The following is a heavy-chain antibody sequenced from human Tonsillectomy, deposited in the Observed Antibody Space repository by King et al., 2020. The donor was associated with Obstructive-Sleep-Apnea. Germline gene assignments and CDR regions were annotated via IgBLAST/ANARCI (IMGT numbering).Heavy chain of an antibody. CDR2: ISSSSSYI. Sequence: VQLVESGGGLVEPGGSLRLSCAASEFTFSSYTMNWVRQAPGKGLEWVSSISSSSSYIYYADSVKGRFTISRDNAKNSLYLQMNSLRAEDTAVYYCAREGGVRSSSSVDWFDSWGQGTLVTVSS. CDR1: EFTFSSYT. CDR3: AREGGVRSSSSVDWFDS. J-gene: IGHJ5*01. D-gene: IGHD6-6*01. V-gene: IGHV3-21*01.